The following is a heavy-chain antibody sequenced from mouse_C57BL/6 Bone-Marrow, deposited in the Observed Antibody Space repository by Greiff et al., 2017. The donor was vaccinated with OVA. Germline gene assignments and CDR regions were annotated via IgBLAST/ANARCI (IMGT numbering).Heavy chain of an antibody. CDR2: IYPGGGST. Sequence: QVQLQQSGAELVRPGTSVKMSCKASGYTFTNYWIGWAKQRPGHGLEWIGDIYPGGGSTNYNEKFKGKATLTADKSSRTAYMQISSLTSEDAAIEYCARGGLLRDYYAMDYWGQGTSVTVS. CDR1: GYTFTNYW. CDR3: ARGGLLRDYYAMDY. V-gene: IGHV1-63*01. J-gene: IGHJ4*01. D-gene: IGHD1-1*01.